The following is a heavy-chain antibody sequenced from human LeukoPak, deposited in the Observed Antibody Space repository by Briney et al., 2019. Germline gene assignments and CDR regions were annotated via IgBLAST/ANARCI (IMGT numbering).Heavy chain of an antibody. D-gene: IGHD1-1*01. CDR2: MSYNGNNK. J-gene: IGHJ5*01. V-gene: IGHV3-30-3*01. Sequence: GGSLRLSCAASGFTFINYPIHWVRQAPGKGLEWMAVMSYNGNNKYYADSVKGRFTISRDNSKTTLYLQMDRLGPGDTAVYYCARGASGTFSWFDSWGQGTLGTVSS. CDR3: ARGASGTFSWFDS. CDR1: GFTFINYP.